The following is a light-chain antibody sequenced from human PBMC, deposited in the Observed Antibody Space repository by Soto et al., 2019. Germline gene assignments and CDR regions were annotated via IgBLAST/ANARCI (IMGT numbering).Light chain of an antibody. V-gene: IGKV3-11*01. CDR3: HQRQSWPRT. CDR1: QYVGTR. J-gene: IGKJ1*01. Sequence: EIVLTQSPATLSSSPGETXTLSCRASQYVGTRLAWYQHKPGQAPRLLIYYTSNRATGIPARFSGSGSGTDFTLTINSLAPEDFAIYYCHQRQSWPRTFGQGTKVDIK. CDR2: YTS.